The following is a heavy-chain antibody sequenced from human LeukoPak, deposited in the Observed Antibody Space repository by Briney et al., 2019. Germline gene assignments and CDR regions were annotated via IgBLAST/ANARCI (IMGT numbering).Heavy chain of an antibody. CDR2: IYYNGNT. Sequence: PSETLSLTCTVSGGSISSSSYYWVWIPQPPGKGLEWIGSIYYNGNTYYNPSLKSRVTISIDTSKNQFSLRLSSVTAADTAVYYCARDTRARDGYILGDFDYWGQGTLVTVSS. J-gene: IGHJ4*02. CDR3: ARDTRARDGYILGDFDY. V-gene: IGHV4-39*07. D-gene: IGHD5-24*01. CDR1: GGSISSSSYY.